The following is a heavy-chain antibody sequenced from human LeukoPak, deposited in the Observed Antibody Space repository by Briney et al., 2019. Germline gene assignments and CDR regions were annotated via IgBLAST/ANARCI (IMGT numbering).Heavy chain of an antibody. J-gene: IGHJ6*02. CDR2: MNPNSGNT. D-gene: IGHD2-2*02. Sequence: ASVKVSCKASGHTFTSYDINWVRQATGQGLEWMGWMNPNSGNTGYAQKFQGRVTMTRNTSISTAYMELSSLRSEDTAVYYCARRGGCSSTSCYTGYYYYGMDVWGQGTTVTVSS. CDR3: ARRGGCSSTSCYTGYYYYGMDV. CDR1: GHTFTSYD. V-gene: IGHV1-8*01.